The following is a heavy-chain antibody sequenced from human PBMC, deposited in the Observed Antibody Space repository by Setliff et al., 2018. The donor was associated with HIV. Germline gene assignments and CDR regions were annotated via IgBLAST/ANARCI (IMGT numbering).Heavy chain of an antibody. CDR2: IIPIVDKT. CDR3: AREPDYGIRDAFDI. CDR1: GGTFSSHA. D-gene: IGHD4-17*01. V-gene: IGHV1-69*10. J-gene: IGHJ3*02. Sequence: SVKVSCKASGGTFSSHAINWVRQAPGQGLEWMGGIIPIVDKTNYAQKFQGRVAIAADKSTITAYMELSSLRSEDTAVYYCAREPDYGIRDAFDIWGQGTMVTVSS.